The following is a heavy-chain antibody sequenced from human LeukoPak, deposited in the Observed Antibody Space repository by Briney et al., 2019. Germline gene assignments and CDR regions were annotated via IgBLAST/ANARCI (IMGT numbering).Heavy chain of an antibody. V-gene: IGHV4-39*07. D-gene: IGHD2-2*01. J-gene: IGHJ4*02. CDR2: IYYSGST. CDR1: GGSITSSNYF. Sequence: SETLSLTCTVSGGSITSSNYFWGWIRQSPGKGLEWIGSIYYSGSTYYNPSLKSRVTISVETSKIQFSLKLSSVTAADSAVYYCARDSCSSTSCRRKFDNWGQGTLFTVSS. CDR3: ARDSCSSTSCRRKFDN.